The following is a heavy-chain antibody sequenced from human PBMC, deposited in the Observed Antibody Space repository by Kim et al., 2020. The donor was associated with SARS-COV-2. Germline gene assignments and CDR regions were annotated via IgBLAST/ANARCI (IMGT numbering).Heavy chain of an antibody. J-gene: IGHJ1*01. D-gene: IGHD6-13*01. CDR2: INHSGST. V-gene: IGHV4-34*01. CDR1: GGSFSGYY. Sequence: SETLSLTCAVYGGSFSGYYWSWIRQPPGKGLEWIGEINHSGSTNYNPSLKSRVTISVDTSKNQFSLKLSSVTAADTAVYYCARPESSSWHEYFQHWGQGT. CDR3: ARPESSSWHEYFQH.